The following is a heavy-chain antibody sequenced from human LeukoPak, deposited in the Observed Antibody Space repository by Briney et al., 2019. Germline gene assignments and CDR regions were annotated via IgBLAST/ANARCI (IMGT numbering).Heavy chain of an antibody. Sequence: SQTLSLTCSVSGGSISGGAYYWSWIRQHPGKGLEWIAYIFYSGNTYYDPSLKSRVTISVDTSKNQFSLKLSSVTAADTAVYYCARWQYWDTGGYFDYWGQGTLVTVSS. CDR1: GGSISGGAYY. V-gene: IGHV4-31*03. CDR3: ARWQYWDTGGYFDY. J-gene: IGHJ4*02. CDR2: IFYSGNT. D-gene: IGHD2-8*02.